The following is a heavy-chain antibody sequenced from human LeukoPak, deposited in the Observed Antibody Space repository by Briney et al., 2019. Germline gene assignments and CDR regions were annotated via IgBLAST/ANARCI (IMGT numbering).Heavy chain of an antibody. CDR2: IYYAGST. D-gene: IGHD1-26*01. CDR3: TRKREGPATGIDY. Sequence: SETLSLTCTVSGGSIGRRDSYWGWIRQSPRTGLEWIGSIYYAGSTYYNNNPSLQGRVTISMDTSENQFSLKLTSVTAADTAIYYCTRKREGPATGIDYWGQGTLVTVSS. J-gene: IGHJ4*02. V-gene: IGHV4-39*07. CDR1: GGSIGRRDSY.